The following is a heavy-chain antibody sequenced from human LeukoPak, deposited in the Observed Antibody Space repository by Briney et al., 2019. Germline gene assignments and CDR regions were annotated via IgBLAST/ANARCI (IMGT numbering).Heavy chain of an antibody. Sequence: GGSLRLSCAASGFTFSSYGMHWVRQAPGKGLEWVAFIRYDGSNKYYADSVKGRFTISRDNSKNTLYLQMNSLRAEDTAVYYCAKDPRAAQGWFDPWGQGTLVTVSS. CDR1: GFTFSSYG. D-gene: IGHD6-25*01. CDR2: IRYDGSNK. V-gene: IGHV3-30*02. CDR3: AKDPRAAQGWFDP. J-gene: IGHJ5*02.